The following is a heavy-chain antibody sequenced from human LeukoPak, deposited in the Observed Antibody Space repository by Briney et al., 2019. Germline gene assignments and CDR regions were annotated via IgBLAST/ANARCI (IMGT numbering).Heavy chain of an antibody. J-gene: IGHJ3*02. Sequence: GGSLRLSCAASGFTFSSYGMHWVRQAPGKGLEWVTIISYDGSNEYYADSVKGRFTISRDNPKNTLYLQMNSLRAEDTAVYYCAKSSSGGWYLLGDAFDIWGQGTMVTVSS. V-gene: IGHV3-30*18. CDR3: AKSSSGGWYLLGDAFDI. CDR2: ISYDGSNE. D-gene: IGHD6-19*01. CDR1: GFTFSSYG.